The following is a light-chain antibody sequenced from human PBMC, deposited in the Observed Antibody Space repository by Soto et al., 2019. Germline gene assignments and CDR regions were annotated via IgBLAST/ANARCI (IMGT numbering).Light chain of an antibody. CDR1: QTVRNNY. Sequence: EFVLTQSPGTLSLSPGERATLSCRASQTVRNNYLAWYQHKPGRAPRLLIYGASTRAVGIPDNFSGSGSGTHFTLTITKLEPDDFAVYYCHQYGRSPHTFGQGTRLEIK. J-gene: IGKJ5*01. CDR2: GAS. CDR3: HQYGRSPHT. V-gene: IGKV3-20*01.